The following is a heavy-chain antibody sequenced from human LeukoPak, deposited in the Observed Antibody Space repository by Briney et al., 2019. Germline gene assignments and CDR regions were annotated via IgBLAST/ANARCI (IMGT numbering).Heavy chain of an antibody. CDR3: ARGEAAAGPQLDY. Sequence: SETLSLTCAVYGGSLSGYYWSWIRQPPGKGLEWIGEINHSGSTNYNPSLKSRVTISVDTSKNQFSLKLSSVAAADTAVYYCARGEAAAGPQLDYWGQGTLVTVSS. V-gene: IGHV4-34*01. CDR2: INHSGST. D-gene: IGHD6-13*01. CDR1: GGSLSGYY. J-gene: IGHJ4*02.